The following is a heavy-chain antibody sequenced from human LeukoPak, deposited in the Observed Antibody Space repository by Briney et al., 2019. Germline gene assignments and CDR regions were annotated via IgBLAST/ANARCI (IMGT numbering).Heavy chain of an antibody. CDR3: AKDLYPYKYCSSTSCYPFDY. CDR2: ISGGGGDT. Sequence: PGGSLRLSCAASGFTFSGYCMMWVRQAPGKGLEWVSSISGGGGDTYYADSVKGRFTISRDNSKDTLYLQMNSLRAEDTAVYYCAKDLYPYKYCSSTSCYPFDYWGQGTLVTVSS. D-gene: IGHD2-2*01. CDR1: GFTFSGYC. J-gene: IGHJ4*02. V-gene: IGHV3-23*01.